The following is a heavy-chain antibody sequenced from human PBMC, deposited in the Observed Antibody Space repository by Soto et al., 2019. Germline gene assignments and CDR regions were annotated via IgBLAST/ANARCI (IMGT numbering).Heavy chain of an antibody. CDR2: ISYDGGNE. V-gene: IGHV3-30*04. J-gene: IGHJ4*02. Sequence: VRLVESGGGVVQPGTSLKLSCVVSGFNFDSNALHWVRQVPGKGLDWVGVISYDGGNEFYSDSVRGRFTISRDNSRETSYLQMDSLRPDARAVYFCAGPLRTSDHWGQGTLVIVSS. CDR1: GFNFDSNA. D-gene: IGHD2-15*01. CDR3: AGPLRTSDH.